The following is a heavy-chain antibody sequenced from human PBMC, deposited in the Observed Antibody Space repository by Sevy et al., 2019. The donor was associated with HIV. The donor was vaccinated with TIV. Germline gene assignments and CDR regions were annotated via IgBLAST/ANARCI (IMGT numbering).Heavy chain of an antibody. CDR3: ARDNRRELQSPAIDY. Sequence: GGSLRLSCAASGFTFSSYAMHWVRQAPGKGLEWVAVISYDGSNKYYADSVKGRFTISRDNSKNTLYLQMNSLRAEDTAVYYCARDNRRELQSPAIDYWGQGTLVTVSS. CDR1: GFTFSSYA. V-gene: IGHV3-30-3*01. J-gene: IGHJ4*02. CDR2: ISYDGSNK. D-gene: IGHD1-26*01.